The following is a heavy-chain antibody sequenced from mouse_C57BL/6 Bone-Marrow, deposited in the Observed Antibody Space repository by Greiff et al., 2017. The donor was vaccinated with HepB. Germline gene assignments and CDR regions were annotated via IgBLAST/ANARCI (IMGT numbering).Heavy chain of an antibody. CDR2: ISDGGSYT. Sequence: EVQLVESGGGLVKPGGSLKLSCAASGFTFSSYAMSWVRQTPEKRLEWVATISDGGSYTYYPDNVKGRFTITRDNAKNNLYLQMSHLKSEDTAMYYCARDDGSSYYYAMDYWGQGTSVTVSS. D-gene: IGHD1-1*01. J-gene: IGHJ4*01. CDR3: ARDDGSSYYYAMDY. CDR1: GFTFSSYA. V-gene: IGHV5-4*01.